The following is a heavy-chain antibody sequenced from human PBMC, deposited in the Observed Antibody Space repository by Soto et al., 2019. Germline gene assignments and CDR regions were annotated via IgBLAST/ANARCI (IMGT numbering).Heavy chain of an antibody. Sequence: SETLSLTCDVCGAYVDHTHSLWRWVRQPPGGGVEFLGSFYXSGGTYYNASLKSRVTVSVDRSKNQVCLRVRSVTVSETAMYYYVRVVASATRQTDFESWRHGIVVTVSS. CDR1: GAYVDHTHSL. J-gene: IGHJ4*01. D-gene: IGHD2-21*01. CDR2: FYXSGGT. CDR3: VRVVASATRQTDFES. V-gene: IGHV4-39*01.